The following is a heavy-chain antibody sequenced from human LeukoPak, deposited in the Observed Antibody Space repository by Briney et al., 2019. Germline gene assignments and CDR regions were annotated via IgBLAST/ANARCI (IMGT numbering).Heavy chain of an antibody. CDR3: AREATTHYYYYGMDV. J-gene: IGHJ6*02. CDR1: GGTFSSYA. D-gene: IGHD1-1*01. V-gene: IGHV1-69*04. CDR2: IIPIFGIA. Sequence: GASVKVSCKASGGTFSSYAISWVRQAPGQGLEWMGRIIPIFGIANYAQKFQGRVTITADKSTSTAYMELSGLRSEDTAVYYCAREATTHYYYYGMDVWGQGTTVTVSS.